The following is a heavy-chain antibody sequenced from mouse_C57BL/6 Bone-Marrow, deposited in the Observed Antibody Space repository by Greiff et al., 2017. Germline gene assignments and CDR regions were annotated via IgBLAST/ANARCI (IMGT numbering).Heavy chain of an antibody. Sequence: QVQLQQPGAELVKPGASVKLSCKASGYTFTSYWMQWVKQRPGQGLEWIGEIDPSDRYTNYNQKFKGKATLTVDTSSSTAYMQLSSLTSEDSAVYYCAAQATDAMDYWGQGTSVTVSS. CDR3: AAQATDAMDY. CDR1: GYTFTSYW. J-gene: IGHJ4*01. V-gene: IGHV1-50*01. CDR2: IDPSDRYT. D-gene: IGHD3-2*02.